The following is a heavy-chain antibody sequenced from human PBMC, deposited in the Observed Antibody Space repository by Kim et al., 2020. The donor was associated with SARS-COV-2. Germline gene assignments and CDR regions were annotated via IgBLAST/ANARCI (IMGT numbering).Heavy chain of an antibody. CDR2: T. D-gene: IGHD4-17*01. V-gene: IGHV3-11*05. CDR3: ARDGADWYFDL. J-gene: IGHJ2*01. Sequence: TNYAVSVKGRFTISRDNAKNSLYLQMNSLRAEDTAVYYCARDGADWYFDLWGRGTLVTVSS.